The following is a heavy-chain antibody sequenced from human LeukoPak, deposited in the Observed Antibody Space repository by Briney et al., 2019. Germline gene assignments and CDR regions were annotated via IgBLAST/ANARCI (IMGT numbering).Heavy chain of an antibody. Sequence: SSGTLSLTCAVSGGSISSSNWWSWVRQPPGKGLEWIGEIYHSGSTNYNPSLKSRVTISVDTSKNQFSLKLSSVTAADTAVYYCARGGYCSGGSCLYNWFDPWGQGTLVTVSS. J-gene: IGHJ5*02. CDR1: GGSISSSNW. V-gene: IGHV4-4*02. CDR3: ARGGYCSGGSCLYNWFDP. D-gene: IGHD2-15*01. CDR2: IYHSGST.